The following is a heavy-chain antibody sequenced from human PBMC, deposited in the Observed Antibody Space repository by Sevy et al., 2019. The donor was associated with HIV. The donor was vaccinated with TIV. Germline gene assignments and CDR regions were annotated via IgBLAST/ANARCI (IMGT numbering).Heavy chain of an antibody. J-gene: IGHJ4*02. CDR2: ISSSSSYT. V-gene: IGHV3-11*06. CDR1: GFTFSDYY. CDR3: ARNHSIVGDLDY. Sequence: GGSLRLSCAASGFTFSDYYMSWIRQAPGKGLEWVSYISSSSSYTNYADSVKGRFTISRDNAKNSLYLQMNSLRAEDTAVYYCARNHSIVGDLDYWVQGTLVTVSS. D-gene: IGHD1-26*01.